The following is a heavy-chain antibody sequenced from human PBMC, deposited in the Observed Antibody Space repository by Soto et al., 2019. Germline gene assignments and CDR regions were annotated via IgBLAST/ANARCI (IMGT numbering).Heavy chain of an antibody. Sequence: QVQLVQSGAEVKKPGSSVKVSCKASGGTFSSYAISWVRQAPGQGLEWMGGIIPIFGTANYAQKFRGRVTITADESTSTAYIELGSLRSEDTAVYYCARGRAVAGQESWFDPWGQGTLVTVSS. J-gene: IGHJ5*02. CDR3: ARGRAVAGQESWFDP. CDR2: IIPIFGTA. CDR1: GGTFSSYA. V-gene: IGHV1-69*01. D-gene: IGHD6-19*01.